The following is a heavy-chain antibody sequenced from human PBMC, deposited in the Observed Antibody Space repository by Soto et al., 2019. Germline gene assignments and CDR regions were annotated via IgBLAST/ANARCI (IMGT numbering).Heavy chain of an antibody. Sequence: SETLSLTCTVSGGSISSYYWSWIRQPPGKGLEWIGYIYYSGSTNYTPSLKSRVTISVDTSKNQFSLKLSSVTAADTAVYYCARDDILTGYTEGYFDYWGQGTLVTVSS. CDR2: IYYSGST. J-gene: IGHJ4*02. D-gene: IGHD3-9*01. V-gene: IGHV4-59*01. CDR3: ARDDILTGYTEGYFDY. CDR1: GGSISSYY.